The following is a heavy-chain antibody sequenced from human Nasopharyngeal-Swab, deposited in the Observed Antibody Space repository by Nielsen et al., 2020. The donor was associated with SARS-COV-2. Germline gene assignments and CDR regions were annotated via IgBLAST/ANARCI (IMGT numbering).Heavy chain of an antibody. V-gene: IGHV4-59*01. D-gene: IGHD5-18*01. Sequence: SETLSLTCTVSGGSISTDYWSWIRQPPGKGLTWIGFISSSGSTNYNPSLKSRVTISVDTSKNHFSLKLRSMTAADTAVYFCARSGYSYGLPVGYFGHWGQGILVTVSS. CDR1: GGSISTDY. J-gene: IGHJ4*02. CDR2: ISSSGST. CDR3: ARSGYSYGLPVGYFGH.